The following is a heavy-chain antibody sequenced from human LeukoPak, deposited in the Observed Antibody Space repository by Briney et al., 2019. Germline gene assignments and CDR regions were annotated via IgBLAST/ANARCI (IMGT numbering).Heavy chain of an antibody. CDR1: GYTFTSYY. Sequence: ASVKVSCKASGYTFTSYYMHWVRQAPGQGLEWMGWISAHNGNTNYPQNFQGRVTMTTDASTSTAYMELGSLRSDDTAVYYCARGGSYLHDYWGQGTLVTVSS. D-gene: IGHD1-26*01. J-gene: IGHJ4*02. CDR3: ARGGSYLHDY. V-gene: IGHV1-18*04. CDR2: ISAHNGNT.